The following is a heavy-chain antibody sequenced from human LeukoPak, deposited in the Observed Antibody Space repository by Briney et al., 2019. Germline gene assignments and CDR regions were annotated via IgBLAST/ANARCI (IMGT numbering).Heavy chain of an antibody. Sequence: GGSLRLSCAASGFTVSSNYMSWVRQAPGKGLEWVSVIYSGGSTYYADSVKGRFTISRDNSKNTLYLQMNSLRAEDTAVYYCARVCGGDCLYYYYGMDVWGQGTTVTVSS. V-gene: IGHV3-66*01. J-gene: IGHJ6*02. CDR1: GFTVSSNY. D-gene: IGHD2-21*02. CDR3: ARVCGGDCLYYYYGMDV. CDR2: IYSGGST.